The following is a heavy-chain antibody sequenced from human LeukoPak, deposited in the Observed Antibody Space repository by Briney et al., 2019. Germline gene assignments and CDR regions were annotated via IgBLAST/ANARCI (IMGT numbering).Heavy chain of an antibody. Sequence: GGSLRLSCAASGFTFSSYAMSWVRQAPGKGLEWVSAISGSGGSTYYADSVKGRFTIARDNSKNTLYLQMNSLRAEDTALYYCAKDHSGYARFYFDYWGQGTLVTVSS. CDR3: AKDHSGYARFYFDY. V-gene: IGHV3-23*01. D-gene: IGHD5-12*01. J-gene: IGHJ4*02. CDR1: GFTFSSYA. CDR2: ISGSGGST.